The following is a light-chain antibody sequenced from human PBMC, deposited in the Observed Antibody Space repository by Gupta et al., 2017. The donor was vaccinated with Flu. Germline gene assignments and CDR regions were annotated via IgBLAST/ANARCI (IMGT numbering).Light chain of an antibody. CDR2: EDS. V-gene: IGLV3-21*02. CDR1: NLGNNG. J-gene: IGLJ2*01. Sequence: SYVLTPPPSVSVAPGPTARISCGGDNLGNNGVHWYQQQPGQAPVWVVDEDSDRPSGIPERFSGCHAGNKATRNISRVEAGDEADDFWQVWDSGSDHVRFGGGTKLTVL. CDR3: QVWDSGSDHVR.